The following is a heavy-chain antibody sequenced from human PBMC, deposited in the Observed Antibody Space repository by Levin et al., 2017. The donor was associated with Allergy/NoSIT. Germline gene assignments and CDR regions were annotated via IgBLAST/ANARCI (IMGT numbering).Heavy chain of an antibody. CDR1: GFTFDDYA. D-gene: IGHD3-10*01. Sequence: SCAASGFTFDDYAMHWVRQAPGKGLEGVSGISWNSGSIGYADSVKGRFTISRDNAKNSLYLQMNSLRTEDTALYYCASDNIGLPDAFDIWGQGTMVIVSS. CDR2: ISWNSGSI. CDR3: ASDNIGLPDAFDI. V-gene: IGHV3-9*01. J-gene: IGHJ3*02.